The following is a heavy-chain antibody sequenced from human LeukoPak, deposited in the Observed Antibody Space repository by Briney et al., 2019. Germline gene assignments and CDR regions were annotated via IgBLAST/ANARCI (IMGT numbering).Heavy chain of an antibody. CDR2: MNPNSGNT. J-gene: IGHJ4*02. CDR3: ARGLVRKWLVFVY. V-gene: IGHV1-8*01. Sequence: ASVKVSCKASGYTFTSYDINWVRQATGQGLEWMGWMNPNSGNTGYAQKFQGRVTMTRNTSRSTAYMELSSLRSEDTAVYYCARGLVRKWLVFVYWGQGTLVTVSS. D-gene: IGHD6-19*01. CDR1: GYTFTSYD.